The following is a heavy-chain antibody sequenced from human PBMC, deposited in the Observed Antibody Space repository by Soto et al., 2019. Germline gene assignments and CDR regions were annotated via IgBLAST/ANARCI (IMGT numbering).Heavy chain of an antibody. CDR3: ARQHPLDSRVWYT. D-gene: IGHD6-19*01. Sequence: GESLKISCKVSGDSFTGFWIGWVRQMPGKGLEWLGSIYPRDSDTRYSPSFQGQVTISADKSLSTAYLQWNSLQASDTAIYYCARQHPLDSRVWYTWGQGTLVTV. V-gene: IGHV5-51*01. J-gene: IGHJ4*02. CDR2: IYPRDSDT. CDR1: GDSFTGFW.